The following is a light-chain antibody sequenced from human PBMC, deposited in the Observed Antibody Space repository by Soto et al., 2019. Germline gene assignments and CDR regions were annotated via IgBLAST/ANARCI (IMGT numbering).Light chain of an antibody. CDR2: AVS. V-gene: IGLV2-14*01. CDR1: SGDVGRHQS. CDR3: SSYTNSDTLTV. Sequence: QSVLTQPASVSGSPGQSITISCTGTSGDVGRHQSVAWYQQHPGKVPKLMIYAVSNRPSGVSHRFSASKSGNTASLTISGLQAEDEAFYFCSSYTNSDTLTVFGGGTKVTVL. J-gene: IGLJ3*02.